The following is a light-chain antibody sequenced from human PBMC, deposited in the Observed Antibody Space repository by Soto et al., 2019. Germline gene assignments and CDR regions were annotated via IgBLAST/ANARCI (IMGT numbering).Light chain of an antibody. J-gene: IGKJ2*01. CDR3: QQRSDWPRT. Sequence: EIVLTQSPATLSLSPGERATLSCRASQSVSSSLGWYQQKPGQAPRLLIYDASNRATGIPTRFSGSGSGTDFTLTISSLEPEYFAVYYCQQRSDWPRTFCQGTKLEIK. CDR2: DAS. CDR1: QSVSSS. V-gene: IGKV3-11*01.